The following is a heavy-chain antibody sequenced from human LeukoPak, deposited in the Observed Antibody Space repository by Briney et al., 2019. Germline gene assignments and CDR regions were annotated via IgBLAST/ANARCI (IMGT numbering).Heavy chain of an antibody. CDR3: ARGNDFWSGYEHYMDV. D-gene: IGHD3-3*01. CDR1: GYTFTGYY. V-gene: IGHV1-2*02. CDR2: INPNSGGT. Sequence: GASVKVSCKASGYTFTGYYMHWVRQAPGQGLEWVGWINPNSGGTNYAQKFQGRVTMTRDTSISTAYMELSRLRSDDTAVYYCARGNDFWSGYEHYMDVWGKGTTVTVSS. J-gene: IGHJ6*03.